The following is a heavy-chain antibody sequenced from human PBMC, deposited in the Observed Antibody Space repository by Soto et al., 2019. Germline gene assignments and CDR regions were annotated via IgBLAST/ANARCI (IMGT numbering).Heavy chain of an antibody. J-gene: IGHJ3*02. D-gene: IGHD6-6*01. CDR3: ARGLVARPVFAFDI. Sequence: CGPTLVNPTQTLTLTCSFSGVSLSPSGEGVGWIRLPPGKALEWLAHIYWSGDEHYRPSLKSRLSNTNDPPKNQVVLTITNMAPVDTATYYGARGLVARPVFAFDIWGQGTMVTVSS. V-gene: IGHV2-5*01. CDR1: GVSLSPSGEG. CDR2: IYWSGDE.